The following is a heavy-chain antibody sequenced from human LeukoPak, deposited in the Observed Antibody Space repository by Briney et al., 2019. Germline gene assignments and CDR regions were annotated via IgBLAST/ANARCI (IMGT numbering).Heavy chain of an antibody. CDR1: GGSISSYY. Sequence: SKTLSLTCTDSGGSISSYYWSWIRQPPGKGLEWIGYIYYSGSTNYNPSLKSRVTISVDTSKNQFSLKLSSVTAADTAVYYCAGFSGYDSYYFDYWGQGTLVTVSS. V-gene: IGHV4-59*08. CDR3: AGFSGYDSYYFDY. J-gene: IGHJ4*02. D-gene: IGHD5-12*01. CDR2: IYYSGST.